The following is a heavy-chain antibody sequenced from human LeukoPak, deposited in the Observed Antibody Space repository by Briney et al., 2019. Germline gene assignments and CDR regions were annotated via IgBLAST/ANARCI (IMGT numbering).Heavy chain of an antibody. CDR3: TTDLGLTMIRGVIVK. CDR2: IKSKGDGETT. V-gene: IGHV3-15*01. J-gene: IGHJ4*02. D-gene: IGHD3-10*01. Sequence: PGGSLRPSCADSGFSFTNAWMTWVRQAPGKGLEWVGRIKSKGDGETTDYAAPVEGRFFMSRDDSKATLYLQMNSLKTEDTAVYYCTTDLGLTMIRGVIVKWGQGTLVTVSS. CDR1: GFSFTNAW.